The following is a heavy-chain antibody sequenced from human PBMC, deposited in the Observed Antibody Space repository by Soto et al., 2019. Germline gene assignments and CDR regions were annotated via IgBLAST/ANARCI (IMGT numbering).Heavy chain of an antibody. CDR1: GGSISSYD. V-gene: IGHV4-59*01. J-gene: IGHJ5*02. CDR2: IYYSGST. D-gene: IGHD4-17*01. CDR3: ASTEMTGDNWFDP. Sequence: SETMSVTCPVSGGSISSYDWSWIRKPTGKGLEWIGYIYYSGSTNYNPSLKSRVTISVDTSKNQFSLKLSSVTAADTAVYYCASTEMTGDNWFDPWGQGTLVTVSS.